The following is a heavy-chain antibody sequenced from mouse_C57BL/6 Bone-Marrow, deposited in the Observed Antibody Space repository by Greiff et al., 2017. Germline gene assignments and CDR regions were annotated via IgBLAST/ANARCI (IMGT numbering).Heavy chain of an antibody. CDR1: GYTFTGYW. CDR3: AREEDDYDAYYYAMDY. V-gene: IGHV1-7*01. CDR2: INPSSGYT. D-gene: IGHD2-4*01. Sequence: VQLQQSGAELAKPGASVKLSCKASGYTFTGYWMHWVKQRPGQGLEWIGYINPSSGYTKYNQKFKDKATLTADKSSSTAYMQLSSLTYEDSAVYYCAREEDDYDAYYYAMDYWGQGTSVTVSS. J-gene: IGHJ4*01.